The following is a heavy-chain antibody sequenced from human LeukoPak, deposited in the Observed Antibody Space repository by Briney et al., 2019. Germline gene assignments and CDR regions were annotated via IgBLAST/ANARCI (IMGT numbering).Heavy chain of an antibody. V-gene: IGHV1-69*05. D-gene: IGHD2/OR15-2a*01. Sequence: ASVKVSCKASGGTFSSYAISWVRQAPGHGLEWMGGIIPIFGTANYAQKFQGRVTITTDESTSTAYMELSSLRSEDTAVYYCARDPLFPEGWFDPWGQGTLVTVSS. J-gene: IGHJ5*02. CDR2: IIPIFGTA. CDR3: ARDPLFPEGWFDP. CDR1: GGTFSSYA.